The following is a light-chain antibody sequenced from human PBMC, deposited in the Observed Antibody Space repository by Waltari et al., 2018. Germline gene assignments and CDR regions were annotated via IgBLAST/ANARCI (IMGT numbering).Light chain of an antibody. CDR2: KDT. CDR3: QVWDSNLVV. Sequence: YDLTQPLPVSVALGQTARITCGGSALGNKHVHWYQQKPGQTPVLVIYKDTNRASGTPERFSASKSGNTATLTISGVQAGDDADYYCQVWDSNLVVFGGGTKLTVL. J-gene: IGLJ2*01. CDR1: ALGNKH. V-gene: IGLV3-9*01.